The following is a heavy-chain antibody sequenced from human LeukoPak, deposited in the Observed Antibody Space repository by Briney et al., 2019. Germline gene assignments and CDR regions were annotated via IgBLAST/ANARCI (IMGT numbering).Heavy chain of an antibody. D-gene: IGHD2-21*02. Sequence: GGSLRLSCAASGFTFSSYAMSWVRQAPGKGLEWVSAISGSGGSTYYADSVKGRFTISRDNSKNTLYLQMNSLRAEDTAVYYCARRVDIVVVTADYYFDYWGQGTLVTVSS. J-gene: IGHJ4*02. V-gene: IGHV3-23*01. CDR2: ISGSGGST. CDR1: GFTFSSYA. CDR3: ARRVDIVVVTADYYFDY.